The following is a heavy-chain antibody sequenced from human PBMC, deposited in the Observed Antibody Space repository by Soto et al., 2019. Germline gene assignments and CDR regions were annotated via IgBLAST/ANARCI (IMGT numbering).Heavy chain of an antibody. J-gene: IGHJ4*02. CDR1: GYTFTSYG. CDR2: ISAYNGNT. V-gene: IGHV1-18*01. Sequence: GASVKVSCKASGYTFTSYGISWVRQAPGQGLEWMGWISAYNGNTNYAQKLQGRVTMTTDTSTSTAYMELRSLRSDDTAVYYCARARAPGGRYFDWLLSYYFDYWGQGTLVTVSS. D-gene: IGHD3-9*01. CDR3: ARARAPGGRYFDWLLSYYFDY.